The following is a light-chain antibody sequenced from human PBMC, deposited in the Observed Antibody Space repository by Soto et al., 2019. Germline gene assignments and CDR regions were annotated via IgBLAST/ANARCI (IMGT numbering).Light chain of an antibody. V-gene: IGKV1-5*03. CDR2: KAS. CDR1: QSISSW. CDR3: QQYNSYPYT. Sequence: DIQMTQCPSTLSASVGDRVTITCRASQSISSWLAWYQQKPGKAPKLLIYKASSLESGVPSRFSGSGSGTEFTLTISSLQPDDFATYYCQQYNSYPYTFGQGTKVDIK. J-gene: IGKJ2*01.